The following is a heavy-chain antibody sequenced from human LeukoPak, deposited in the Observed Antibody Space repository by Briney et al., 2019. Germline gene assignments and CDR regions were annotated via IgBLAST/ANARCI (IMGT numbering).Heavy chain of an antibody. V-gene: IGHV1-18*01. D-gene: IGHD4-17*01. CDR1: GYTFTSYG. J-gene: IGHJ6*02. CDR2: ISAYNGNT. Sequence: GASVKVSCKASGYTFTSYGISWVRQAPGQGLEWMGWISAYNGNTNYAQKLQGRVTMTTDTSTSTAYMELRNLRSDDTAVYYCARGDGDLYYYYGMDVWGQGTTVTVSS. CDR3: ARGDGDLYYYYGMDV.